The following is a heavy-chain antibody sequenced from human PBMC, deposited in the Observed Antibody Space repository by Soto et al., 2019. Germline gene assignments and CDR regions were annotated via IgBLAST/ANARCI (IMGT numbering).Heavy chain of an antibody. CDR2: ISGSGGST. J-gene: IGHJ6*02. CDR1: GFTFSPYA. Sequence: GSLRLSCSAPGFTFSPYAMSWVRQAPGKGLEWVSSISGSGGSTHYADSVKGRSTVSRDNSKRALSLQMSSLREEDTATYYCAKGLRRMLRTQYYYGLDVWGRGTKVTVYS. V-gene: IGHV3-23*01. CDR3: AKGLRRMLRTQYYYGLDV. D-gene: IGHD3-10*01.